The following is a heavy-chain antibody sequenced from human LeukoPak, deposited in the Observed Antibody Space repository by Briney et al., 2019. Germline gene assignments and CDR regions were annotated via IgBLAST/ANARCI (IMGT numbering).Heavy chain of an antibody. V-gene: IGHV3-11*01. CDR1: GFTFSDYY. Sequence: GGSLRLSCAASGFTFSDYYMSWIRQAPGKGLEWVSYISSSGSTIYYADSVKGRFTISRDNARNSLYLQMNSLRAEDTAVYYCARDAVVMVRGVKKSNDYWGQGTLVTVSS. CDR2: ISSSGSTI. CDR3: ARDAVVMVRGVKKSNDY. D-gene: IGHD3-10*01. J-gene: IGHJ4*02.